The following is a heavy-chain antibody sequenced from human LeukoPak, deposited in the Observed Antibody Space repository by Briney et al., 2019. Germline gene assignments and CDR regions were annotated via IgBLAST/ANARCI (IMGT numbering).Heavy chain of an antibody. CDR1: GYTFTGYY. D-gene: IGHD3-3*01. J-gene: IGHJ4*02. CDR3: ARGGFLEWLLSHFDY. V-gene: IGHV1-2*02. Sequence: GASVKVSCKASGYTFTGYYMHWVRQAPGQGLEWTGWINPNSGGTNYAQKFQGRVTMTRDTSISTAYMELSRLRSDDTAVYYCARGGFLEWLLSHFDYWGQGTLVTVSS. CDR2: INPNSGGT.